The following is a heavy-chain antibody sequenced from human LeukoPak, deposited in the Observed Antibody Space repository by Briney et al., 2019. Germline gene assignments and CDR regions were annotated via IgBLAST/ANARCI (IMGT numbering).Heavy chain of an antibody. V-gene: IGHV4-59*01. D-gene: IGHD6-6*01. CDR3: ARGAWTARFMSIGTLDY. Sequence: PSETLSLTCTVSGGSISSYYWSWIRQPPGKGLEWIGYIYYSGSTNYNPSLKSRVTISVDTSKNQFSLKLSSVTAADTAVYYCARGAWTARFMSIGTLDYWGQGTLVTVSS. J-gene: IGHJ4*02. CDR1: GGSISSYY. CDR2: IYYSGST.